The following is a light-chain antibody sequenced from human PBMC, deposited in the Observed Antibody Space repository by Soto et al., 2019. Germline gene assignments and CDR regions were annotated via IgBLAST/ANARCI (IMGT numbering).Light chain of an antibody. CDR2: GAS. CDR3: QQYNNWPPWT. CDR1: QSVSSN. V-gene: IGKV3-15*01. Sequence: EIVMTQSAATLSVSPGERATLSCRASQSVSSNLAWYQQKPGQAPRLLIYGASTRATGIPARFSGSGSGTEFTHTNSSLQSEDFAVYYCQQYNNWPPWTFGQGTKVEIK. J-gene: IGKJ1*01.